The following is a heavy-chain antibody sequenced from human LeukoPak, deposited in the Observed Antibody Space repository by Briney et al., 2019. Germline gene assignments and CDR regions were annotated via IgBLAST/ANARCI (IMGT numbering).Heavy chain of an antibody. J-gene: IGHJ4*02. CDR2: ISAYNGNT. Sequence: ASVKVSCKASGYTFTSYGISWVRQAPGQGLEWMGWISAYNGNTNYAQKLQGRVTMTTDTSTSTAYMELRRLRSDDTAVYYCAREPQDWAAAAGSFDYWGQGTLVTVSS. D-gene: IGHD6-13*01. CDR1: GYTFTSYG. V-gene: IGHV1-18*01. CDR3: AREPQDWAAAAGSFDY.